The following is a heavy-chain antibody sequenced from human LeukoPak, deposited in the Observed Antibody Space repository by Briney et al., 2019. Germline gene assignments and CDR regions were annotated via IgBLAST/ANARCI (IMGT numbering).Heavy chain of an antibody. J-gene: IGHJ4*02. V-gene: IGHV4-59*08. Sequence: SETLSLTCTVSGGSISGYFWSWIRQPPGKGLEWIGFIYYSGRTNYNPSLKSRVTISIDTSKNQFSLRLSSVTAADTAVYYCARYSSGGDYFDHWGQGTLVTVSS. D-gene: IGHD6-19*01. CDR3: ARYSSGGDYFDH. CDR1: GGSISGYF. CDR2: IYYSGRT.